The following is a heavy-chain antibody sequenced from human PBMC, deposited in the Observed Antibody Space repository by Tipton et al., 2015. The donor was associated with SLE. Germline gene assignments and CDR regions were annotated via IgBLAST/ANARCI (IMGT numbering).Heavy chain of an antibody. CDR1: GFTFSRSW. D-gene: IGHD7-27*01. CDR2: INEYGSEK. J-gene: IGHJ4*02. V-gene: IGHV3-7*01. CDR3: ASLLTGDGRTD. Sequence: SLRLSCAASGFTFSRSWMNWVRMAPGKGLEWVANINEYGSEKHYVDSLKERLTISRDNAKKSVYLQMNSLRAEDTAVYYCASLLTGDGRTDWGQGTLVTVSS.